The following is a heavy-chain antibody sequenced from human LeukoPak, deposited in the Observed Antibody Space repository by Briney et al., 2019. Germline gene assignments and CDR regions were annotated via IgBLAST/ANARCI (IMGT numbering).Heavy chain of an antibody. Sequence: SETLSLTCTVSGDSISGFYWNWIRQPPGKGLEWIGYSYYSGSTNYNPSLKSRVTISVDTSKNQFSLKLSSVTAADTAVYYCARHQWVPAFDIWGQGTMVTVSS. CDR3: ARHQWVPAFDI. CDR2: SYYSGST. V-gene: IGHV4-59*08. D-gene: IGHD1-26*01. CDR1: GDSISGFY. J-gene: IGHJ3*02.